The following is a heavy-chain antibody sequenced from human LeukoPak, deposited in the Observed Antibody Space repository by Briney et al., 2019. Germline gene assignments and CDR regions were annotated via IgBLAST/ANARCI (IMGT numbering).Heavy chain of an antibody. CDR3: ARDFAVTTQKYYYYYGMDV. Sequence: SVKVSCKASGYTFTSYGISWVRQAPGQGLEWMGWINSNNGNTNYEQKFQGRVTMTTDTSTSTAYMELRSLRSDDTAVYYCARDFAVTTQKYYYYYGMDVWGQGTTVTVSS. J-gene: IGHJ6*02. D-gene: IGHD4-11*01. CDR1: GYTFTSYG. CDR2: INSNNGNT. V-gene: IGHV1-18*01.